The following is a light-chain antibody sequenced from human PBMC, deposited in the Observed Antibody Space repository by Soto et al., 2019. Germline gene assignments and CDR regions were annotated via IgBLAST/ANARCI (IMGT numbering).Light chain of an antibody. J-gene: IGLJ1*01. CDR3: CSYAGSSTFYV. CDR1: SSDVGSYNL. Sequence: QSALAQPASVSGSPGQSVTISCTGTSSDVGSYNLVSWYQQHPGKAPKLMIYESSKRPSGVSNRFSGSKSGNTASLTISGLQAEDEADYYCCSYAGSSTFYVFGTGTKVTVL. V-gene: IGLV2-23*01. CDR2: ESS.